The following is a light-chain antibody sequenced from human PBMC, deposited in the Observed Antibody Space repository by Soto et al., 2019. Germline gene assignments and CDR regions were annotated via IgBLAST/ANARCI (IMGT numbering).Light chain of an antibody. J-gene: IGKJ2*01. CDR3: QQRSNWPKMYT. CDR2: DAS. Sequence: EIVLTQPPATLSLSPGERATLSCRASQSVSSYLAWYQQKPGQAPRLLIYDASNRATGIPARFSGSGSGTDFTLTISSLEPEDFAVYYCQQRSNWPKMYTFGQGTKLEIK. V-gene: IGKV3-11*01. CDR1: QSVSSY.